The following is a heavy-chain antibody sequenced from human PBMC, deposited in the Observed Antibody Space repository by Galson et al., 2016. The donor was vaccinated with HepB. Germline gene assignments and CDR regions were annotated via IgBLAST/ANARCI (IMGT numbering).Heavy chain of an antibody. CDR1: GFTFSNYA. Sequence: SLRLSCAATGFTFSNYAMTWVRQAPGKGLEWVSGISGSGASTYYADSVKGRVTISRDNSKNTLYLQVNSLRAEDTAVYYCAKDVSMTRIVVVGAFDIWGQGTMVTVSS. D-gene: IGHD3-22*01. CDR3: AKDVSMTRIVVVGAFDI. V-gene: IGHV3-23*01. CDR2: ISGSGAST. J-gene: IGHJ3*02.